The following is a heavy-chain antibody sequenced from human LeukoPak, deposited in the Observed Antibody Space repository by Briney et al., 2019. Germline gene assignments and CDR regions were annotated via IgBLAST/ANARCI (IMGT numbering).Heavy chain of an antibody. D-gene: IGHD4-17*01. Sequence: SETLSLTCTVSGGSISSYYWSWIRQPPGKGLEWIGYIYCSGSTNYNPSLKSRVTISVDTSKNQFSLKLSSVTAADTAVYYCARGDYGDYVLQAFDIWGQGTMVAVSS. CDR1: GGSISSYY. CDR3: ARGDYGDYVLQAFDI. J-gene: IGHJ3*02. CDR2: IYCSGST. V-gene: IGHV4-59*01.